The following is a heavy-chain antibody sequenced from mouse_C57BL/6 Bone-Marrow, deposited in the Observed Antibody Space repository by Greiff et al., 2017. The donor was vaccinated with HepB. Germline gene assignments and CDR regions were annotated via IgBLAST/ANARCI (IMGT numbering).Heavy chain of an antibody. V-gene: IGHV1-63*01. CDR2: IYPGGGYT. D-gene: IGHD1-1*01. Sequence: VQLQQSGAELVRPGTSVKISCKASGYTFTNYWIGWAKQRPGHGLEWIGDIYPGGGYTNYNEKFKGKATLTADKSSSTAYMQFSSLTSEDSAIYYCARRGNYYGSSWYFDVWGTGTTVTVSS. CDR1: GYTFTNYW. J-gene: IGHJ1*03. CDR3: ARRGNYYGSSWYFDV.